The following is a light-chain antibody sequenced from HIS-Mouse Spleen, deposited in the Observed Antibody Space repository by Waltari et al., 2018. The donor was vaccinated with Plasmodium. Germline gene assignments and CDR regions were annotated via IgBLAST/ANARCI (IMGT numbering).Light chain of an antibody. CDR3: QQYNNWSFT. V-gene: IGKV3-15*01. J-gene: IGKJ3*01. Sequence: EIVMTQSPATLSVSPGERATLPCRASQSVSRNLAWYQQKTGQAPRLLIYGASTRANGIPARFSGSGSGTEFTLTISSLQSEDFAVYYCQQYNNWSFTFGPGTKVDIK. CDR2: GAS. CDR1: QSVSRN.